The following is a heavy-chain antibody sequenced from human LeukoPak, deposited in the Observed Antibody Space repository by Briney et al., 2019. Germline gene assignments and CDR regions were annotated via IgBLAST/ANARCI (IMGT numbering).Heavy chain of an antibody. CDR1: GFTFSSYS. J-gene: IGHJ6*03. V-gene: IGHV3-21*01. CDR2: ISSSSSYI. CDR3: ARVPIRLGELFYYYYMDV. D-gene: IGHD3-16*01. Sequence: PGGSLRLSCAASGFTFSSYSMNWVRQAPGKGLEWVSSISSSSSYIYYADSVKGRFTISRDNAKNSLYLQMNSLRAEDTAVYYCARVPIRLGELFYYYYMDVWGKGTTVTISS.